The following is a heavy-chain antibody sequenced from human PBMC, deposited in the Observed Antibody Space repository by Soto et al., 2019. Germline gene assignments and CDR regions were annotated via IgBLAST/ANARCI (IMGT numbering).Heavy chain of an antibody. CDR2: IYYSGTS. CDR3: ARLPRTTTSGSGTDF. CDR1: GGSISGDY. D-gene: IGHD3-10*01. J-gene: IGHJ4*02. Sequence: QLQLQESGPGLVKPSETLSLTCTVSGGSISGDYWRWIRQPPGKGLEWIATIYYSGTSFYNPSLESRVTIYVDTSRDQFSLKLTSVTAADTAVYYCARLPRTTTSGSGTDFWGQGTLVTVSS. V-gene: IGHV4-39*01.